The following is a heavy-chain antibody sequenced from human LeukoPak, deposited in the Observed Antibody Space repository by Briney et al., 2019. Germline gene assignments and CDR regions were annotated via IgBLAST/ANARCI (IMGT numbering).Heavy chain of an antibody. D-gene: IGHD3-10*01. Sequence: EASVKVSCKAAGYTFTRYEINWVRQATGQGLVCMGWMNPNSGNTGYAQKFQRRVTITRTTYISTAYMELSSLRSEDTAEYYCASEVGHGSGSYSDYWGQGTMVTVSS. CDR2: MNPNSGNT. CDR3: ASEVGHGSGSYSDY. CDR1: GYTFTRYE. J-gene: IGHJ4*02. V-gene: IGHV1-8*03.